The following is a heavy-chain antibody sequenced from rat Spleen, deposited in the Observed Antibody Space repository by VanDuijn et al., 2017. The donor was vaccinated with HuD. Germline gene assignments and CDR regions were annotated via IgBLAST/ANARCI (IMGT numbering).Heavy chain of an antibody. V-gene: IGHV3-3*01. CDR1: GYSITSSYR. J-gene: IGHJ2*01. D-gene: IGHD5-1*01. CDR3: ARSDLGPLFDY. CDR2: INSAGST. Sequence: EVQLQESGPGLVKPSQSLSLTCSVTGYSITSSYRWNWIRKFPGNKLEWMGYINSAGSTNYNPSLKSRISITRDTSKNQFFLQVNSVTTEDTATYYCARSDLGPLFDYWGQGVMVTVSS.